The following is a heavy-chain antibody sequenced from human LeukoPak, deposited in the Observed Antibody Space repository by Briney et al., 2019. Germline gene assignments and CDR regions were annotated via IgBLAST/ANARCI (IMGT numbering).Heavy chain of an antibody. Sequence: GGSLRLSCAASGFTFSSYGMHWVRQVPGKGLEWVAFIRYDGSNKYYADSVKGRFTISRDNSKNTLYLQMNSLRAEDTAVYYCARDRYSSGWYDGWFDPWGQGTLVTVSS. J-gene: IGHJ5*02. V-gene: IGHV3-30*02. D-gene: IGHD6-19*01. CDR3: ARDRYSSGWYDGWFDP. CDR1: GFTFSSYG. CDR2: IRYDGSNK.